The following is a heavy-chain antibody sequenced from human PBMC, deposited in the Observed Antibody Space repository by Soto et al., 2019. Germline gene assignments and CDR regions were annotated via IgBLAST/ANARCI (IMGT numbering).Heavy chain of an antibody. V-gene: IGHV3-74*01. CDR2: INSDGSRT. D-gene: IGHD2-21*01. J-gene: IGHJ3*02. Sequence: EVQLVESGGGLVQPGGSLRLSCAASGFTFSSYWMHWVHQAPGKGLMWVSRINSDGSRTNYADSVKGRFTISRDNAKNTLYLQMNSLRAEETAVYYCARGVRGAYGLDIWGQGTMVTVSS. CDR1: GFTFSSYW. CDR3: ARGVRGAYGLDI.